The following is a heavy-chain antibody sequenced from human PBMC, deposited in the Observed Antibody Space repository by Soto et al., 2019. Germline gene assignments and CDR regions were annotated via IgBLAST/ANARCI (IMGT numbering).Heavy chain of an antibody. CDR3: AKVPYYDFWSGYKSPPDPADY. D-gene: IGHD3-3*01. Sequence: GGALRVSCAASGFTFSRYGMHWVRQAPGKGLEWVAVISYDGSNKYYADSVKGRFTISRDNSKNTLYPQMNSLRAEDTAVYYCAKVPYYDFWSGYKSPPDPADYWGQGT. CDR2: ISYDGSNK. V-gene: IGHV3-30*18. J-gene: IGHJ4*02. CDR1: GFTFSRYG.